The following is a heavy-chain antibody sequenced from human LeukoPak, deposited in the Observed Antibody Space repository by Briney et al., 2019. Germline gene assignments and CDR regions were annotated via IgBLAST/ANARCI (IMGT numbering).Heavy chain of an antibody. CDR2: INSDGSST. J-gene: IGHJ4*02. Sequence: GGSLRLSCAASGFTFSSYWMHWVRQAPGKGLVCVSRINSDGSSTSYADSVKGRFTISRDNAKNTLYLQMNSLRAEDTAVYYCARVGSWKYFDYWGQGTLVTVSS. CDR1: GFTFSSYW. D-gene: IGHD1-1*01. V-gene: IGHV3-74*01. CDR3: ARVGSWKYFDY.